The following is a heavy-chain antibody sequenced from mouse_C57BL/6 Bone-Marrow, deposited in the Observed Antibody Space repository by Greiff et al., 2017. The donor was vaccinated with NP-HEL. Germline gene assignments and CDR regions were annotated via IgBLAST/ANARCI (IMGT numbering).Heavy chain of an antibody. CDR3: ARGYPFAY. J-gene: IGHJ3*01. V-gene: IGHV2-2*01. CDR1: GFSLTSYG. Sequence: VQLVESGPGLVQPSQSLSITCTASGFSLTSYGVHWVRQSPGKGLEWLGVIWSGGSTDYNAAFISRLSLSKDTSKNQVFFKMNSLQADDTAIYFCARGYPFAYWGQGTLVTVSA. D-gene: IGHD2-2*01. CDR2: IWSGGST.